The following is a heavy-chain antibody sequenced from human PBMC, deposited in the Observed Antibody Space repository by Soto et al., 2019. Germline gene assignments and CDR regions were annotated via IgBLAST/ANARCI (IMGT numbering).Heavy chain of an antibody. CDR1: GGTFSSYT. Sequence: QVQLVQSGAEVQKPGSSVKVSCKASGGTFSSYTISWVRQAPGQGLEWMGRIIPILGIANYAQKFQGRVTITADKSTSTAYMELSSLRSEDTAVYYCAREDYYGSGSDFDYWGQGTLVTVSS. CDR3: AREDYYGSGSDFDY. V-gene: IGHV1-69*08. J-gene: IGHJ4*02. CDR2: IIPILGIA. D-gene: IGHD3-10*01.